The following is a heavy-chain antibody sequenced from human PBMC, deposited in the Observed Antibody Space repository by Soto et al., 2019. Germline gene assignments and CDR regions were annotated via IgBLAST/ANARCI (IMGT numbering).Heavy chain of an antibody. CDR1: GFTFSSYD. D-gene: IGHD3-10*01. CDR2: IGTAGDT. CDR3: ARGLRLWFGELLSQQHYGMDV. V-gene: IGHV3-13*01. J-gene: IGHJ6*02. Sequence: GGSLRLSCAASGFTFSSYDMHWVRQATGKGLEWVSAIGTAGDTYYPGSVKGRFTISRENAKNSLYLQMNSLRAEDTAVYYCARGLRLWFGELLSQQHYGMDVWGQGTTVTVSS.